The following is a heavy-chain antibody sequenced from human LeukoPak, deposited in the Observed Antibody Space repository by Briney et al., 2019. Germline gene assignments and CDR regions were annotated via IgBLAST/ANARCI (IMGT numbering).Heavy chain of an antibody. D-gene: IGHD6-19*01. CDR3: ARGRRNEAVAGT. J-gene: IGHJ4*02. Sequence: AASVKVSCKASGYTFTIYDINCVRQAPGQGLEWMGCMNPNSGNTGYAQKFQGRVTMTRNTSISTAYIDMRRLRSEDTTVYYCARGRRNEAVAGTWGQGTLVTVSS. CDR1: GYTFTIYD. CDR2: MNPNSGNT. V-gene: IGHV1-8*01.